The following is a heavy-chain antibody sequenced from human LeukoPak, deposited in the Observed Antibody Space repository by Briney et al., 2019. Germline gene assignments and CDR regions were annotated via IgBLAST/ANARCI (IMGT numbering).Heavy chain of an antibody. D-gene: IGHD2-21*02. CDR1: GFTSSSYA. Sequence: GGSLRLSCAASGFTSSSYAMSWVRQAPGKGLEWVSAISGSGGSTYYADSVKGRFTISRDNSKNTLYLQMNSLRAEDTAVYYCAKDPHIVVVTATPGYFDYWGQGTLVTVSS. CDR2: ISGSGGST. CDR3: AKDPHIVVVTATPGYFDY. V-gene: IGHV3-23*01. J-gene: IGHJ4*02.